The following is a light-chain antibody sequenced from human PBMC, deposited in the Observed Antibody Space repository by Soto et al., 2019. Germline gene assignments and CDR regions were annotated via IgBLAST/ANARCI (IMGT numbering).Light chain of an antibody. J-gene: IGKJ4*01. CDR3: QQYNVWPLT. Sequence: EVVMKQSPDTLSVSPGERATLSCRASQNININLAWYQQKPGQAPRLLIYGASTRVTGIPARFSVGRSGTEFTFTISSLQSEDFAVYYCQQYNVWPLTFGGGTKVDIK. CDR2: GAS. V-gene: IGKV3-15*01. CDR1: QNININ.